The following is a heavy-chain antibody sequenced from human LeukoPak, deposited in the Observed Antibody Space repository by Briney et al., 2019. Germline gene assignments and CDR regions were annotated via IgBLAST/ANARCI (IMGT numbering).Heavy chain of an antibody. V-gene: IGHV3-11*04. CDR3: TRGGLGYCTSIDCYAYNWFGS. CDR2: ISSSGGVT. J-gene: IGHJ5*01. Sequence: GGSLRLSCAASGFTFSDYYMTWIRQAPGKGLEWVSYISSSGGVTDYADSVKGRFTISRDNAKNSLYLQMNSLRVEDTAVYYCTRGGLGYCTSIDCYAYNWFGSWGQGTLVTVSS. D-gene: IGHD2-2*01. CDR1: GFTFSDYY.